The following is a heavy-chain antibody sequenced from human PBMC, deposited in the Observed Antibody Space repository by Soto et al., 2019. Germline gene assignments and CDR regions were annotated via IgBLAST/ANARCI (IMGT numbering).Heavy chain of an antibody. D-gene: IGHD4-17*01. V-gene: IGHV4-4*07. CDR1: GGSIGSYY. Sequence: QVQLQESGPGLVKPSETQSLTCTVSGGSIGSYYWIWIRQSAGKGLEWIGRIFISGSTNYNPSLESRVTMSVDTSKNQFSLKLSSVTAADTAVYYCASALLDYGDYYFDNWGQGTLVTVYS. CDR2: IFISGST. CDR3: ASALLDYGDYYFDN. J-gene: IGHJ4*02.